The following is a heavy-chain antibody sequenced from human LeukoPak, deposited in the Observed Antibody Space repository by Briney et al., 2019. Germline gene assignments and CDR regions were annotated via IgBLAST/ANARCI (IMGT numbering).Heavy chain of an antibody. J-gene: IGHJ5*02. V-gene: IGHV3-7*01. CDR3: ARGWAQLLFYGNWFDP. CDR2: IKQDGSEK. Sequence: PGGSLRLSCAASGFTFSSYWMSWVRQAPGKGLERVANIKQDGSEKYYVDSVKGRFTISRDNAKNSLYLQMNSLRAEDTAVYYCARGWAQLLFYGNWFDPWGQGTLVTVSS. D-gene: IGHD2-2*01. CDR1: GFTFSSYW.